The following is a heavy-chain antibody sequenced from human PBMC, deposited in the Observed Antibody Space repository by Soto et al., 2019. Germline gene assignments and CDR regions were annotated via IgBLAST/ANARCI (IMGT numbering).Heavy chain of an antibody. CDR2: INHSGST. V-gene: IGHV4-34*01. D-gene: IGHD3-3*01. CDR1: GGSCIGYY. J-gene: IGHJ5*02. Sequence: ETLSLTCAVEGGSCIGYYWSWIRQPPGKGLEWIGEINHSGSTNYNPSLKSRVTISVDTSKNQFSLKLSSVTAADTAVYYCARGLADITIFGVVTKGRFDPWGQGTLVTVSS. CDR3: ARGLADITIFGVVTKGRFDP.